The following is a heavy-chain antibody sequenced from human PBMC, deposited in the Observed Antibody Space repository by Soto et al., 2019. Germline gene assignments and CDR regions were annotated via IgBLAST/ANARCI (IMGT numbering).Heavy chain of an antibody. CDR3: AKNTSLGYYFDY. CDR1: GFTFTNYA. D-gene: IGHD2-2*01. CDR2: ITSSGGNT. J-gene: IGHJ4*02. Sequence: PGGSLRLSCAASGFTFTNYAMSWARQAPGKGLEWVSLITSSGGNTYYADSVRGRFTLSRDDSKNALYLQMNSLRAEDTAVYYCAKNTSLGYYFDYWGQGTLVTVSS. V-gene: IGHV3-23*01.